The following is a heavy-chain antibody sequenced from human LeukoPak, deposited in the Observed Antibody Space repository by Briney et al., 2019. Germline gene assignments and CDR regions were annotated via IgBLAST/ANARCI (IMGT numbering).Heavy chain of an antibody. D-gene: IGHD3-10*01. CDR2: IWFDGSNK. V-gene: IGHV3-33*01. CDR3: ARVVSYYGSSYRLLDL. CDR1: GFSFSTYG. J-gene: IGHJ2*01. Sequence: QAGGSLRLSCEASGFSFSTYGMHWVRQAPGKGLEWVALIWFDGSNKHYADSVKGRFTISRDNPKNTMYLQMDSLRAEDTAVYYCARVVSYYGSSYRLLDLWGRGTLVTVSS.